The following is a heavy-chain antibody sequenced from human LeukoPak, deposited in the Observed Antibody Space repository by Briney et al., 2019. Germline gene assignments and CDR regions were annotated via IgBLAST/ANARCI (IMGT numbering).Heavy chain of an antibody. D-gene: IGHD5-12*01. Sequence: GGSLRLSCTASGFTFGDYAMSWFRQAPGKGLEWVGFIRSKAYGGTTEYAASVKGRFTISRDDSKSIAYLQMNSLKTEDTAVYYCTRASGYDRGPLNFDYWGQGTLVTVSS. V-gene: IGHV3-49*03. CDR2: IRSKAYGGTT. CDR1: GFTFGDYA. CDR3: TRASGYDRGPLNFDY. J-gene: IGHJ4*02.